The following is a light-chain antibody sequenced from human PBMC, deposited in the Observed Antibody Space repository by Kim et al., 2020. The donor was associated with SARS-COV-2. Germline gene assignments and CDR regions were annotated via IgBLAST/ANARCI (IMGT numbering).Light chain of an antibody. CDR1: SSDVGRYNR. J-gene: IGLJ1*01. Sequence: GQSVNISRTGTSSDVGRYNRVSWYQQPPGTAPKLMIYEVTNRPSGVPDRFSGSKSGNTASLTISGLQAEDEADYYCSSYTSISTYVFGPGTKVTVL. V-gene: IGLV2-18*02. CDR3: SSYTSISTYV. CDR2: EVT.